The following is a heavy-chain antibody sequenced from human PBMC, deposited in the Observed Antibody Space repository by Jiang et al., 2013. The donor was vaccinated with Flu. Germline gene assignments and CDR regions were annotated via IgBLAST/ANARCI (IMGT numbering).Heavy chain of an antibody. Sequence: SVKVSCKASGYTFTGYYMHWVRQAPGQGLEWMGWINPNSGGTNYAQKFQGRVTMTRDTSISTAYMELSRLRSDDTAVYYCARDFEVLRYFDWLLYLDYWGQGTLVTVSS. D-gene: IGHD3-9*01. CDR1: GYTFTGYY. J-gene: IGHJ4*02. CDR3: ARDFEVLRYFDWLLYLDY. V-gene: IGHV1-2*02. CDR2: INPNSGGT.